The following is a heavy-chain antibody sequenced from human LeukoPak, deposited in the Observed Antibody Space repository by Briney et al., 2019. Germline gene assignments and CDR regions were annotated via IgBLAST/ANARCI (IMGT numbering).Heavy chain of an antibody. CDR1: GYGFTSYW. Sequence: GASLQISCKGSGYGFTSYWIGGVRRMPGKGLEGMGIIYPGDSDTRYSPSFQGQVTISADKSISTSSLQWSSLKASDTAVYYCASRRTTGTTKDAFHIWGQGTMLTVSS. CDR2: IYPGDSDT. D-gene: IGHD1-1*01. J-gene: IGHJ3*02. V-gene: IGHV5-51*03. CDR3: ASRRTTGTTKDAFHI.